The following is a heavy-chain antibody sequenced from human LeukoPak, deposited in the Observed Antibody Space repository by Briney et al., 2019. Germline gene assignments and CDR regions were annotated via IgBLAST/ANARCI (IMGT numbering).Heavy chain of an antibody. V-gene: IGHV3-7*02. CDR1: GFTFSTYW. J-gene: IGHJ3*02. CDR3: ARNILFAFDI. CDR2: IKEDGSEI. Sequence: GGSLRLSCAASGFTFSTYWMSWVRQAPGKGLEWVANIKEDGSEINYADSVRGRFTISRDNAKNSLYLQMNSLRAEDTAVYYCARNILFAFDIWGQGTMVTVSS.